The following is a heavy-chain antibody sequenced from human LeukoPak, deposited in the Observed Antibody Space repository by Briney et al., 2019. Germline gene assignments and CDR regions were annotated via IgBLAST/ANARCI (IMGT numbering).Heavy chain of an antibody. D-gene: IGHD3-22*01. Sequence: GASVTVSCKASGYTFTSYGISWVRQAPGQGLEWMGWISAYNGNTNYAQKLQGRVTMTTDTSTSTAYMELRSLRSDDTAVYYCARHGTSYYYDSSGYYPVDYWGQGTLVTVSS. J-gene: IGHJ4*02. CDR1: GYTFTSYG. CDR3: ARHGTSYYYDSSGYYPVDY. CDR2: ISAYNGNT. V-gene: IGHV1-18*01.